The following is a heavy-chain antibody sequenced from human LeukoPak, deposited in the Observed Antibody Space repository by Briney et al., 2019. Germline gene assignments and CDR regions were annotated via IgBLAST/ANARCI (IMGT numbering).Heavy chain of an antibody. CDR3: AGTSGYGVLDAFDI. CDR1: GFPFSSYR. CDR2: ISGSGGST. J-gene: IGHJ3*02. D-gene: IGHD3-22*01. V-gene: IGHV3-23*01. Sequence: GGSLRLSCAASGFPFSSYRMNWVRQAPGKGLEWVSAISGSGGSTYYADSVKGRFTISRDNSKNTLYLQMNSLRAEDTAVYYCAGTSGYGVLDAFDIWGQGTMVTVSS.